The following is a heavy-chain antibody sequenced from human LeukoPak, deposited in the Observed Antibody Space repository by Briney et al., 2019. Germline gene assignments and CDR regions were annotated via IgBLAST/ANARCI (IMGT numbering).Heavy chain of an antibody. D-gene: IGHD3-10*01. CDR3: ARDRMVRGVKDDYFDY. J-gene: IGHJ4*02. CDR1: GFTVSSNY. CDR2: IYSGGST. V-gene: IGHV3-53*01. Sequence: PGGSLRLSCAASGFTVSSNYMSWVRQAPGKGLEWVSVIYSGGSTYYADSVKGRFTISRDNSKNTLYLQMNGLRAEDTAVYYCARDRMVRGVKDDYFDYWGQGTLVTVSS.